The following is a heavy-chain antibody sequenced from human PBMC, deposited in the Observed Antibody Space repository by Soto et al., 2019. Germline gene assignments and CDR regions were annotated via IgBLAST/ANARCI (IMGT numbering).Heavy chain of an antibody. J-gene: IGHJ4*02. Sequence: QVQLVQSGAEMKKPGSSVKVSCQSSGGTFNTYAMNWVRQAPGQGPEWMGDISPMFGASNYAPKFQGRVTTTADESTITSYMQVGSLTSEDTAVYFCAREVQVHTRGFVYWGQGTLVTVSS. D-gene: IGHD2-2*02. CDR2: ISPMFGAS. V-gene: IGHV1-69*19. CDR1: GGTFNTYA. CDR3: AREVQVHTRGFVY.